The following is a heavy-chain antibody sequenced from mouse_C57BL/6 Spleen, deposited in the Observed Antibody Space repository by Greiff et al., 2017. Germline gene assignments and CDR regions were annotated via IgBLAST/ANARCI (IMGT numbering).Heavy chain of an antibody. CDR3: ARLDYGSSYRWYFDV. CDR2: IDPSDSYT. CDR1: GYTFTSYW. Sequence: QVQLQQPGAELVMPGASVKLSCKASGYTFTSYWMHWVKQRPGQGLEWIGEIDPSDSYTNSNQKFKGKSTLTVDKSSSTAYMQLSSLTSEDSAVYYCARLDYGSSYRWYFDVWGTGTTVTVSS. J-gene: IGHJ1*03. V-gene: IGHV1-69*01. D-gene: IGHD1-1*01.